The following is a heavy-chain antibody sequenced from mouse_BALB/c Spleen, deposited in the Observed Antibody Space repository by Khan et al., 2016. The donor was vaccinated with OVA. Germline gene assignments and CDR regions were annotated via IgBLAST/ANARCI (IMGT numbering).Heavy chain of an antibody. J-gene: IGHJ4*01. CDR2: IIPSTVYT. Sequence: QVQLQQSGAELARPGASVKMSCKASGYTFTSYTMHWVKQRPGQGLEWIGYIIPSTVYTNYNQKFKDKATLTADKSSSTAYMQLSSLTSEDSAVDYCARDFHYYGGRGAMDDWGQGTSVAVSS. CDR3: ARDFHYYGGRGAMDD. D-gene: IGHD1-1*01. V-gene: IGHV1-4*01. CDR1: GYTFTSYT.